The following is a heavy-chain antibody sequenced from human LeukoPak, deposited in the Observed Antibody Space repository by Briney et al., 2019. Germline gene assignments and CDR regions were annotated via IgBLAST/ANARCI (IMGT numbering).Heavy chain of an antibody. J-gene: IGHJ5*02. Sequence: AGGSLRLSCAASGFTFSSYVMHWVRQAPGKGLEWVALLSYDGSDTYYADSVKGRFTISRDNSKNTLFLQMNSLRAEDTAVYYCARSLRIRSQTFDPWGQGTLVTVSS. CDR2: LSYDGSDT. D-gene: IGHD3-16*01. V-gene: IGHV3-30*04. CDR1: GFTFSSYV. CDR3: ARSLRIRSQTFDP.